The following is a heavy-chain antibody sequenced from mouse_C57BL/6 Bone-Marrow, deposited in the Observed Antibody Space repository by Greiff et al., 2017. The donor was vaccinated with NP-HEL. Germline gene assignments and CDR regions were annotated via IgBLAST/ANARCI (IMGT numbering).Heavy chain of an antibody. CDR2: IDPSDSYT. J-gene: IGHJ2*01. CDR3: AREGYYGSSSYYFDY. D-gene: IGHD1-1*01. V-gene: IGHV1-59*01. CDR1: GYTFTSYW. Sequence: QVQLQQPGAKLVRPGTSVKLSCKASGYTFTSYWMHWVKQRPGQGLEWIGVIDPSDSYTNYNQKFKGKATLTVDTSSSTAYMQLSSLTSEDSAVYYCAREGYYGSSSYYFDYWGQGTTLTVSS.